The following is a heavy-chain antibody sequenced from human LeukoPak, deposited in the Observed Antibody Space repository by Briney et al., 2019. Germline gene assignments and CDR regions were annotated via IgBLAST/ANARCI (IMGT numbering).Heavy chain of an antibody. CDR3: ARDQRVTGRPDIDY. D-gene: IGHD6-6*01. CDR1: GFTFSSYA. V-gene: IGHV3-23*01. Sequence: GGSLRLSCAASGFTFSSYAMTWVRQAPGKGLQWVSSLSGSGGATWYADSVKGRFTISRDNAKNTLYLQMNNLRAEDTAMYYCARDQRVTGRPDIDYWGQGTLVIVSS. CDR2: LSGSGGAT. J-gene: IGHJ4*02.